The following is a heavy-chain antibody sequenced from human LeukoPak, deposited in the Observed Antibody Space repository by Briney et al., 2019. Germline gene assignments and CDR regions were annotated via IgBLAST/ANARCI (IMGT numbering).Heavy chain of an antibody. Sequence: SETLSLTCTVSGGSISSSPFSWGWIRQPPGKGLEWIGSIYYSGSTYYNPSLKSRVTISVDTSKNQFSLKLSSVTAADTAVYYCASQLPSGYHRVFDYWGQGTLVTVSS. J-gene: IGHJ4*02. D-gene: IGHD3-22*01. V-gene: IGHV4-39*01. CDR3: ASQLPSGYHRVFDY. CDR1: GGSISSSPFS. CDR2: IYYSGST.